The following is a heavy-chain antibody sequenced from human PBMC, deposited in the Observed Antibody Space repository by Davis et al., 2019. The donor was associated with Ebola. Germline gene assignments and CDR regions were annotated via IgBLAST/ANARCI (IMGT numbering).Heavy chain of an antibody. CDR2: ISYDGSNK. CDR3: AKVPAAIYFDY. J-gene: IGHJ4*02. CDR1: GFTFSSYA. V-gene: IGHV3-30-3*01. D-gene: IGHD2-2*01. Sequence: PGGSLRLSCAASGFTFSSYAMHWVRQAPGKGLEWVAVISYDGSNKYCADSVKGRFTISRDNSKNTLYLQMNSLRAEDTAVYYCAKVPAAIYFDYWGQGTLVTVSS.